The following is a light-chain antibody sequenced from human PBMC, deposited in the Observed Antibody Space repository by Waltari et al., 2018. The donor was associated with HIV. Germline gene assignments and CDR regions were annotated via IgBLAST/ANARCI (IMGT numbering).Light chain of an antibody. V-gene: IGLV2-8*01. J-gene: IGLJ1*01. CDR2: EVN. CDR3: SSYAGSDSPYV. CDR1: SSDVGGYNY. Sequence: QSALTQPPSASGSPGQSVTIFCTGPSSDVGGYNYVSWYQQHPDKPPKLIIFEVNKRPSGVPDRFSGSKSGNTASLTVSGLQAEDEADYYCSSYAGSDSPYVFGSGTTVTVL.